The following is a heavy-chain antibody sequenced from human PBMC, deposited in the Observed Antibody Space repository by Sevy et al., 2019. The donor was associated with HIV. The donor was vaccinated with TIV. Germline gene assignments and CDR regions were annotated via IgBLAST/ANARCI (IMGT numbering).Heavy chain of an antibody. J-gene: IGHJ4*02. CDR1: GFTFSNYV. CDR2: ISLHGTNK. CDR3: VRETAGSGSDGYFGD. D-gene: IGHD5-12*01. V-gene: IGHV3-30*04. Sequence: GGSLRLSCAASGFTFSNYVMHWVHQAPGKGLEWVALISLHGTNKDYRDSVKGRFTISRDDAKNTVYVEMTSLTVEDTALYSRVRETAGSGSDGYFGDWGQGTLVTVSS.